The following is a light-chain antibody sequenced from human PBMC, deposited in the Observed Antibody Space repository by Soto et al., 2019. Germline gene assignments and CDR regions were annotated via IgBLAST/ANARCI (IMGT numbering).Light chain of an antibody. CDR1: SGHSSYT. V-gene: IGLV4-69*01. CDR2: VNSDGSH. CDR3: HTWVAGYVV. J-gene: IGLJ2*01. Sequence: QPVLTQSPSASASLGASVTLTCTLSSGHSSYTIAWHQQQPEKGPRYLMIVNSDGSHSKGDGISDRFSGSSSGAERYLTISSLQAEDEADYYCHTWVAGYVVFGGGTKLTVL.